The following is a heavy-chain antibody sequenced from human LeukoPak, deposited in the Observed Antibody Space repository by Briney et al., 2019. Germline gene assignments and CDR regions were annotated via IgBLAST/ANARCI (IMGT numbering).Heavy chain of an antibody. CDR2: INTDGSST. CDR3: ARSSSGYYYVGGHFDY. J-gene: IGHJ4*02. V-gene: IGHV3-74*01. D-gene: IGHD3-22*01. Sequence: PGGSLRLSCAASGFTFSNYWMHWVRQAPGKGLVWVSRINTDGSSTTYADSVKGRFTISRDNAKNTLYLQMNSLRAEDTAVYYCARSSSGYYYVGGHFDYWGQGTLVTVSS. CDR1: GFTFSNYW.